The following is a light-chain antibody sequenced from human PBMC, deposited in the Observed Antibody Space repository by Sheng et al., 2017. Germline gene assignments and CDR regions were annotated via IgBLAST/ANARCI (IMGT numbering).Light chain of an antibody. CDR3: QVWDSNSDQLWV. Sequence: SYELTQPPSVSVAPGQTARITCGGNKIGGQSVHWYQQKPGQAPVVVVFDDSDRPSGIPERFSGSNSGNTATLSISRVEAGDEADYYCQVWDSNSDQLWVFGGGTKLTVL. J-gene: IGLJ3*02. CDR1: KIGGQS. CDR2: DDS. V-gene: IGLV3-21*02.